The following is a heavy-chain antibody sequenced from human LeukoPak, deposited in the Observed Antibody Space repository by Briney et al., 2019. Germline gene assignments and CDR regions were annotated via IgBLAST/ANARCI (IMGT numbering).Heavy chain of an antibody. CDR3: ARGGDGDYALFDY. Sequence: SETLSLTCAVYGGSFSGYYWSWIRQPPGKGLEWIGEINHSGSTNYNPSLKSRVTTSVDTSKNQFSLKLSSVTAADTAVYYCARGGDGDYALFDYWGQGTLVTVSS. V-gene: IGHV4-34*01. J-gene: IGHJ4*02. CDR1: GGSFSGYY. CDR2: INHSGST. D-gene: IGHD4-17*01.